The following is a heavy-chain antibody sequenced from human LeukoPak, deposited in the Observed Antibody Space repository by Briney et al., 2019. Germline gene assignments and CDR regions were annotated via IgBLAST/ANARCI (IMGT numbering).Heavy chain of an antibody. J-gene: IGHJ6*03. Sequence: PSETLSLTCTVSGVSISSSNSYWGWIRQPPGKGLEWIGSIHYTGTTLYNPSLKSRVTISVDTSKNQFSLKLNSVTAADTAVYYCARTGGSFYFYYYMDVWGKGTRSPSP. CDR2: IHYTGTT. CDR1: GVSISSSNSY. V-gene: IGHV4-39*07. CDR3: ARTGGSFYFYYYMDV. D-gene: IGHD1-26*01.